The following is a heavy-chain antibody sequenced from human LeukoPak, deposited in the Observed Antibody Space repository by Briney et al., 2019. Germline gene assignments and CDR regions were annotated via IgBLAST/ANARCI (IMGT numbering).Heavy chain of an antibody. J-gene: IGHJ3*02. CDR2: ISWNSGSI. Sequence: GRSLRLSCAASGFTFDDYAMHWVRQAPGKGLDWVSGISWNSGSIGYADSVKGRFTISRDNAKNSLYLQMNSLRAEDTALYYCAKDRPDAFDIWGQGTMVTVSS. V-gene: IGHV3-9*01. CDR1: GFTFDDYA. CDR3: AKDRPDAFDI. D-gene: IGHD6-6*01.